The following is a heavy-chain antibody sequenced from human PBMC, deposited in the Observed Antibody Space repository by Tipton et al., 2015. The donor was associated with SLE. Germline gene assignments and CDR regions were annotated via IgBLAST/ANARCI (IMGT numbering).Heavy chain of an antibody. CDR2: TYYRSKWYN. J-gene: IGHJ3*02. Sequence: GLVKPSQTLSLTCAISGDSVSSNSAAWNWIRQSPSRGLEWLGRTYYRSKWYNDYAVSVKSRITINPDTSKNQFSLKLSSVTAADTAVYYSAREPGQGIHDAFDIWGQGTMVTVSS. CDR1: GDSVSSNSAA. V-gene: IGHV6-1*01. CDR3: AREPGQGIHDAFDI. D-gene: IGHD6-13*01.